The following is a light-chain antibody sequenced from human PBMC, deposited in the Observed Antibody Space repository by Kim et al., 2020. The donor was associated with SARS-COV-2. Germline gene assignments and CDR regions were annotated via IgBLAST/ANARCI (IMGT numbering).Light chain of an antibody. V-gene: IGLV1-36*01. Sequence: RQRVTSSVSGSRSSIGNNSVNWYQQRPGKSPKLFIYNDGLLPSGVSDRFSGSKSGTSASLAISGLQSEDEADYYCATWDDSLNGPIFGPGTTVTVL. CDR3: ATWDDSLNGPI. CDR1: RSSIGNNS. CDR2: NDG. J-gene: IGLJ1*01.